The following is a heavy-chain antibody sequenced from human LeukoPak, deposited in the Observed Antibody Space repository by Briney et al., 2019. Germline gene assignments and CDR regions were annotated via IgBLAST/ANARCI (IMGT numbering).Heavy chain of an antibody. CDR2: INHSGST. V-gene: IGHV4-34*01. J-gene: IGHJ4*02. CDR1: GGSFSGYY. Sequence: SETLSLTCAVYGGSFSGYYWSWIRQPPGKGLEWIGEINHSGSTNYNPSLKSRVTISVDTSKNQFSLKLSSVTAADTAVYYCARELGWQQLVFDYWGQGTLVTVSS. CDR3: ARELGWQQLVFDY. D-gene: IGHD6-13*01.